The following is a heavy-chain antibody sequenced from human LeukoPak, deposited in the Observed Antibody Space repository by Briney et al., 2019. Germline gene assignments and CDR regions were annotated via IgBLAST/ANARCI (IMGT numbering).Heavy chain of an antibody. D-gene: IGHD5-24*01. CDR2: IYHSGST. CDR3: ARHIGTRRDGYNLRGWYFDY. CDR1: GGSISSSNW. V-gene: IGHV4-4*02. J-gene: IGHJ4*02. Sequence: SGTLSLTCAVSGGSISSSNWWSWVRQPPGKGLEWIGEIYHSGSTNYNPSLKSRVTISVDKSKNQFSLKLSSVTAADTAVYYCARHIGTRRDGYNLRGWYFDYWGQGTLVTVSS.